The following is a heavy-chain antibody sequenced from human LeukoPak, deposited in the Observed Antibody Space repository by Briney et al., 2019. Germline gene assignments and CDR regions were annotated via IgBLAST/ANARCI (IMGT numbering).Heavy chain of an antibody. CDR2: IYYSGST. Sequence: SQTQSLTCTVSGVSISSGDYYWSWIRQPPGKGLEWIGYIYYSGSTYYNPSLKSRVTISVDTSKNQFSLKLSSVTAADTAVYYCARAYYDILTGYYRTSYYFDYWGQGTLVTVSS. J-gene: IGHJ4*02. D-gene: IGHD3-9*01. V-gene: IGHV4-30-4*01. CDR1: GVSISSGDYY. CDR3: ARAYYDILTGYYRTSYYFDY.